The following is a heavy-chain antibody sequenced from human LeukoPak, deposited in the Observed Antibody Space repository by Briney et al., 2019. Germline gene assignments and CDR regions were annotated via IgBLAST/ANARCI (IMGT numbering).Heavy chain of an antibody. CDR1: GFTFSSYS. D-gene: IGHD1-7*01. Sequence: GGSLRLSCAASGFTFSSYSMNWVRQAPGKGLEWVSSISSSSSYIYYADSVKGQFTISRDNAKNSLYLQMNSLRAEDTAVYYCARALRVSITGTTNYDYWGQGTLVTVSS. J-gene: IGHJ4*02. CDR2: ISSSSSYI. V-gene: IGHV3-21*01. CDR3: ARALRVSITGTTNYDY.